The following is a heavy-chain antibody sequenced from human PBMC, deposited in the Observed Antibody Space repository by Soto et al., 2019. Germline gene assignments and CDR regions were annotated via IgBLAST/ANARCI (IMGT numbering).Heavy chain of an antibody. V-gene: IGHV3-11*01. J-gene: IGHJ4*02. Sequence: QVHLEESGGGLVKPGGSLRPSCTASGFTFSDYYMSWIRQAPGKGLEWLAYISGSGSTTYYTDSVKGRFAISRDNARTSLYLQINSLRVEDSAVYYCARSSLTYFEFWGQGTLVTVSS. CDR3: ARSSLTYFEF. CDR1: GFTFSDYY. CDR2: ISGSGSTT.